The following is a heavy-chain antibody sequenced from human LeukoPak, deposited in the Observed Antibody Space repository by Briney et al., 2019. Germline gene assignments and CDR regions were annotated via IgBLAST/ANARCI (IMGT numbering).Heavy chain of an antibody. D-gene: IGHD2-8*01. CDR2: ISSSGEII. CDR1: GFTFSDYY. J-gene: IGHJ4*02. V-gene: IGHV3-11*01. CDR3: AKDFVPLYYFDY. Sequence: GGSLRLSCAASGFTFSDYYMSWIRQAPGKGLEWVSYISSSGEIIYDTDSVKGRFTISRDNAKNSLYLQMNSLRAEDTAVYYCAKDFVPLYYFDYWGQGTLVTVSS.